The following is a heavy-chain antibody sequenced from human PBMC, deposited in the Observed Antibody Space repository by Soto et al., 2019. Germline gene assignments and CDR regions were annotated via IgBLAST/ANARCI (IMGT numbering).Heavy chain of an antibody. D-gene: IGHD3-10*01. CDR1: GYTFTSYG. CDR3: ARVPRVLWFGELMTGGPDDFDI. V-gene: IGHV1-18*01. J-gene: IGHJ3*02. CDR2: ISAYNGNT. Sequence: ASVKVSCKASGYTFTSYGISWVRQAPGQGLEWMGWISAYNGNTNYAQKLQGRVTMTTDTSTSTAYMELRSLRSDDTAVYYCARVPRVLWFGELMTGGPDDFDIWGQGTMVTVSS.